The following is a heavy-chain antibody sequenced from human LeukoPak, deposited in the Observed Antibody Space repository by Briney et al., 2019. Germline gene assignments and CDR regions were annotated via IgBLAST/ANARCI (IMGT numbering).Heavy chain of an antibody. Sequence: SQTLSLTCTVSGGSISSGSYYWSWIRQPAGKGLEWIGRIYTSGSTNYNPSLKSRVTISVDTSKNQFSLKLSSVTAADTAVYYCARDGANWGQGTLVTVSS. CDR2: IYTSGST. CDR1: GGSISSGSYY. V-gene: IGHV4-61*02. J-gene: IGHJ4*02. CDR3: ARDGAN.